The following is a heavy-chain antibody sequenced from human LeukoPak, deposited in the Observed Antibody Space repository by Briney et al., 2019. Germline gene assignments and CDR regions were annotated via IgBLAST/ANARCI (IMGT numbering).Heavy chain of an antibody. V-gene: IGHV4-4*02. CDR1: GGSISSSNW. CDR3: ARAKNCSSTSCYTFGYYYYYYMDV. CDR2: IYHSGST. D-gene: IGHD2-2*02. Sequence: SGTLSLTCAVSGGSISSSNWWSWVRQPPGKGLEWIGEIYHSGSTNYNPSLKSRVTISVDKSKNQFSLKLSSVTAADTAVYYCARAKNCSSTSCYTFGYYYYYYMDVWGKGTTVTISS. J-gene: IGHJ6*03.